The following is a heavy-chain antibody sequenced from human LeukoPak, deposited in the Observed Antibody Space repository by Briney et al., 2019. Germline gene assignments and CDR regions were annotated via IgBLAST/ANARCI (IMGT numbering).Heavy chain of an antibody. CDR3: ARVPLGAFYSSSGIGDV. D-gene: IGHD6-6*01. CDR1: GGSISSGSYY. J-gene: IGHJ6*04. Sequence: SETLSLTCTVSGGSISSGSYYWSWIRQPAGKGLEWIGRIYTSGSTNYNPSPKSRVTISVDTSKNQFSLKLSSVTAADTAVYYCARVPLGAFYSSSGIGDVWGKGTTVTVSS. V-gene: IGHV4-61*02. CDR2: IYTSGST.